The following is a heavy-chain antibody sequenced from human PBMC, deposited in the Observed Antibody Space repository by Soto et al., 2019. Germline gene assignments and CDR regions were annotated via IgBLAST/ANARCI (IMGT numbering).Heavy chain of an antibody. CDR3: ARVLVFYGGFDP. V-gene: IGHV3-11*01. CDR2: ISSSGSTI. J-gene: IGHJ5*02. Sequence: QVQLVESGGGLVKPGGSLSLSCEASGFPFTDYYMSWIRKAPGKGLEWVSYISSSGSTIYYADSVKGRFTISRDNAKNSLYLQMNSLRAEDTAVYYYARVLVFYGGFDPWGQGTLVTVSS. CDR1: GFPFTDYY. D-gene: IGHD2-21*02.